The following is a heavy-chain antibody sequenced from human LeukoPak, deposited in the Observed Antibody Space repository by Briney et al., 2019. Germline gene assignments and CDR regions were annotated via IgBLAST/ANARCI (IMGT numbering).Heavy chain of an antibody. CDR2: IKQDGTKT. J-gene: IGHJ4*02. CDR1: GFTFSNNW. CDR3: AKDNPLPL. D-gene: IGHD1-14*01. Sequence: GGSLRLSCEASGFTFSNNWMTWVRQAPGKGLEWVANIKQDGTKTYYVDSVKGRFTISRDNAKDSVYLQMSSLRAEDTAVYFCAKDNPLPLWGQGTLVSVSS. V-gene: IGHV3-7*04.